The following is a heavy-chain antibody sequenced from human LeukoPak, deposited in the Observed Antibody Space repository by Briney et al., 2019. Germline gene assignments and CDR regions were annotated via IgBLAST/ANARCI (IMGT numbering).Heavy chain of an antibody. CDR2: IYSSGTI. Sequence: GGSLRLSCAASGFTVSTNYMSWVRQAPGKGLEWVSVIYSSGTIYYADSVKGRFTISRDNSKNTLYLQMNSLRAEDTAVYYCARVPGEHYFDYWGQGTLVTVSS. CDR3: ARVPGEHYFDY. V-gene: IGHV3-53*01. J-gene: IGHJ4*02. D-gene: IGHD3-10*01. CDR1: GFTVSTNY.